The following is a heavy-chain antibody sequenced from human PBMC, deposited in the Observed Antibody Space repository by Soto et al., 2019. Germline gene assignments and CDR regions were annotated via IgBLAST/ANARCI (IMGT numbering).Heavy chain of an antibody. CDR3: ARNEMPWYSSSSDWNWLDP. Sequence: GGSLRLSCAASGFTFSSYAMHWVRQAPGKGLEWVAVISYDGNNKYYAESVKGRFTISRDNPKNTLYLQMNSLRSEDTAVYYCARNEMPWYSSSSDWNWLDPWGQGTLVTVS. V-gene: IGHV3-30-3*01. D-gene: IGHD6-6*01. CDR2: ISYDGNNK. J-gene: IGHJ5*02. CDR1: GFTFSSYA.